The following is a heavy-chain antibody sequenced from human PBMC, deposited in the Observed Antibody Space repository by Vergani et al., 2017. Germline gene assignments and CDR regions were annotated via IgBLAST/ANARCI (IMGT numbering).Heavy chain of an antibody. CDR2: ISSSSSTI. CDR1: GFTFSSYS. V-gene: IGHV3-48*02. D-gene: IGHD5-12*01. CDR3: ARDGTRQWINYYYYGMDV. Sequence: EVQLLESGGGLVQPGGSLRLSCAASGFTFSSYSMNWVRQAPGKGLEWVSYISSSSSTIYYADSVKGRFTISRDNAKNSLYLQMNSLRDEDTAVYYCARDGTRQWINYYYYGMDVWGQGTTVTVSS. J-gene: IGHJ6*02.